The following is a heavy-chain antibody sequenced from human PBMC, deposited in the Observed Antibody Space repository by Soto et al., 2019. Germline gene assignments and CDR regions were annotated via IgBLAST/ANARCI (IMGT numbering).Heavy chain of an antibody. V-gene: IGHV4-39*01. J-gene: IGHJ6*03. CDR3: ARQVIFGVVITYYMDV. D-gene: IGHD3-3*02. Sequence: TSETLSLTCTVSGGSISSSSYYWGWIRQPPGKGLECFGCVFFIGSTYYNPSLKSRVTISVDTSKNQFSLKVSSVTAADTAVYYCARQVIFGVVITYYMDVWGKGTTVTVSS. CDR1: GGSISSSSYY. CDR2: VFFIGST.